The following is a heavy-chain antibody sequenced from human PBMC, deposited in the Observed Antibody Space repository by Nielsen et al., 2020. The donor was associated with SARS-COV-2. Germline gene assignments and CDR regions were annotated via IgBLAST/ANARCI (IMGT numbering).Heavy chain of an antibody. D-gene: IGHD2-21*02. J-gene: IGHJ4*02. V-gene: IGHV7-4-1*02. CDR3: AREQSFCGVDCYSYFDF. CDR1: GYTFTSHY. Sequence: ASVKVSCKTSGYTFTSHYVHWVRQAPGQGLEWMGWISTDSGNPTYAQGFTGRFVFSLDTSVTTTYLQISNLKAEDTAVYYCAREQSFCGVDCYSYFDFWGQGALATVSS. CDR2: ISTDSGNP.